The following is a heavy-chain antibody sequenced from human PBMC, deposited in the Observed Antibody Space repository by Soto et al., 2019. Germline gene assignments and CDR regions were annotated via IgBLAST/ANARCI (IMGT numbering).Heavy chain of an antibody. CDR1: GFTFSSYA. CDR2: ISGSGGST. J-gene: IGHJ6*03. Sequence: EVQLLESGGGLVQPGGSLRLSCAASGFTFSSYAMSCVRQAPGKGLEWVSAISGSGGSTYYADSVKGRFTISRDNPKNTLYLQMKSLSAEDTAVSYCAKGLECHDYGAYRVYYYYYMDVWGKGTTVTVSS. CDR3: AKGLECHDYGAYRVYYYYYMDV. V-gene: IGHV3-23*01. D-gene: IGHD4-17*01.